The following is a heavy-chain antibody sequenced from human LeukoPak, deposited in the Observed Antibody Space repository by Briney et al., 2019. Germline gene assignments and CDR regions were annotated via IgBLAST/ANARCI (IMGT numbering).Heavy chain of an antibody. Sequence: SETLSLTCTVSGGSISSYYWSWIRQPPGKGLEWIGYIYYSGSTNYNPSLKSRVTISVDTSKNQFSLTLSSVTAADTAVYYCARAGTRYYVDYWGQGTLVTVSS. D-gene: IGHD6-13*01. V-gene: IGHV4-59*12. CDR3: ARAGTRYYVDY. CDR2: IYYSGST. J-gene: IGHJ4*02. CDR1: GGSISSYY.